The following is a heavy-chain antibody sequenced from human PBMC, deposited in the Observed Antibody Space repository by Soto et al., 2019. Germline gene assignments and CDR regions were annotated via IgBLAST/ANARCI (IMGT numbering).Heavy chain of an antibody. D-gene: IGHD2-21*02. CDR2: INPSGGST. V-gene: IGHV1-46*01. Sequence: ASVKVSCKASGYTFTSYYMHWVRQAPGQGLEWMGIINPSGGSTSYAQKFQGRVTMTRDTSTSTVYMELSSLRSEDTAVYYCARPRGPSKVTDALDIWGQGTMVTVSS. CDR1: GYTFTSYY. J-gene: IGHJ3*02. CDR3: ARPRGPSKVTDALDI.